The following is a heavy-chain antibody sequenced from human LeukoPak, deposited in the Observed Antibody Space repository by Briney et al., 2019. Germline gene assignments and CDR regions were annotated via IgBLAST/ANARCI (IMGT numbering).Heavy chain of an antibody. V-gene: IGHV4-34*01. CDR2: INHSGST. Sequence: PSETLSLTCAVYGGSFSGYYWSWIRQPPGKGLEWIGEINHSGSTNYNPSLKSRVTISVDTSKNQFSLKLSSVTAADTAVYYRASRSYGDYAGRIDYWGQGTLVTVSS. CDR3: ASRSYGDYAGRIDY. J-gene: IGHJ4*02. D-gene: IGHD4-17*01. CDR1: GGSFSGYY.